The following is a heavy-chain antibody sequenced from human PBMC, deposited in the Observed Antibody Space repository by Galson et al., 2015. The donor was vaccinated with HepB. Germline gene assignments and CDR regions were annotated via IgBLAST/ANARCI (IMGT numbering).Heavy chain of an antibody. CDR1: GFTFDDHA. CDR3: AKDGTYYDFWSGCGDAFDI. J-gene: IGHJ3*02. Sequence: SLRLSCAASGFTFDDHAMHWVRQAPGKGLEWVSGISWNSGSKGYADSVKGRFTISRDNAKNSLFLQMNSLRAEDTALYYCAKDGTYYDFWSGCGDAFDIWGQGTMVTVSS. CDR2: ISWNSGSK. D-gene: IGHD3-3*01. V-gene: IGHV3-9*01.